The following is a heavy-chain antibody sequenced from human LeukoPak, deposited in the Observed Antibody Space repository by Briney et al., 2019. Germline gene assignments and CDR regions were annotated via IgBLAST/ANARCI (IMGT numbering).Heavy chain of an antibody. V-gene: IGHV3-48*04. CDR2: ISSSSSTK. J-gene: IGHJ4*02. Sequence: PGGPLRLPCAASGFTFSSFSMNWVRQAPGKGLEWVSYISSSSSTKYNADSVKGRFTISRDNAKNSLYLQLNSLRAEDTAVYYCARGGVYCGGDCVDYWGQGTLVTVSS. CDR3: ARGGVYCGGDCVDY. CDR1: GFTFSSFS. D-gene: IGHD2-21*02.